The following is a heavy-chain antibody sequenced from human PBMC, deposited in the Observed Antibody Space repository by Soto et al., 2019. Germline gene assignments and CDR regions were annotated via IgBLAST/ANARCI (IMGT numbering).Heavy chain of an antibody. D-gene: IGHD3-10*02. CDR3: ARVYGEGMDV. J-gene: IGHJ6*02. CDR2: IYYSGST. V-gene: IGHV4-31*03. Sequence: SETLSLTCTVSGGSISSGGYYWSWIRQHPGKGLEWIGYIYYSGSTYYNPSLKSRVTISVDTSKNQFSLKLSSVTAADTAVYYCARVYGEGMDVWGQGTPVTVSS. CDR1: GGSISSGGYY.